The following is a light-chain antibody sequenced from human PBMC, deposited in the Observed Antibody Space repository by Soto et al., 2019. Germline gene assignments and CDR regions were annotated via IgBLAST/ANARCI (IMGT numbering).Light chain of an antibody. CDR2: WAS. CDR1: QSVFYSSNNKNY. J-gene: IGKJ2*01. Sequence: IVMTQSPDSLAVSLGERATINCKSSQSVFYSSNNKNYLAWYRQKPGQPPKLLIYWASIRESGVPDRISGSGSGTDFTLTISSLQAEDVAVYYCQQYYSTPPYTFGQGTQLEIK. V-gene: IGKV4-1*01. CDR3: QQYYSTPPYT.